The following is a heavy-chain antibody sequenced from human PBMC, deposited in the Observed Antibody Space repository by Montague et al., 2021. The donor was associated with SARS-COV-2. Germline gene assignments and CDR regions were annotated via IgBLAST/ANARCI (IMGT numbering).Heavy chain of an antibody. D-gene: IGHD6-19*01. CDR2: IYSGGST. V-gene: IGHV3-53*01. J-gene: IGHJ3*02. CDR3: ARSRVSSGRGAFDI. CDR1: GFTVSSNY. Sequence: SLRLSCAASGFTVSSNYMSWVRQAPGKGLEWVSVIYSGGSTYYADSVKGRFTISRDNSKNTLYLQMNSLRAEDTAVYYYARSRVSSGRGAFDIWGQGTMVTVSS.